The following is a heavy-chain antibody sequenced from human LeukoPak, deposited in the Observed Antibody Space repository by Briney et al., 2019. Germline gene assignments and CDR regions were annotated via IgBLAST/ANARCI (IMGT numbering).Heavy chain of an antibody. CDR2: IYYSGST. V-gene: IGHV4-39*01. CDR3: ASPTLRSLGAFDI. CDR1: GGSISSGDYY. D-gene: IGHD3-3*01. J-gene: IGHJ3*02. Sequence: SETLSLTCTVSGGSISSGDYYWSWIRQPPGKGLEWIGSIYYSGSTYYNPSLKSRVTISVDTSKNQFSLKLSSVTAADTAVYYCASPTLRSLGAFDIWGQGTMVTVSS.